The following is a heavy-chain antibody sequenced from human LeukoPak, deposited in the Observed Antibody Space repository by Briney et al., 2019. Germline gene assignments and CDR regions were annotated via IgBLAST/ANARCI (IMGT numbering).Heavy chain of an antibody. CDR3: TTEDGIAAAYEAFDI. V-gene: IGHV3-15*01. D-gene: IGHD6-13*01. J-gene: IGHJ3*02. CDR1: GFTFSNAW. CDR2: IKSKTDGGTT. Sequence: PGGSLRLSCAASGFTFSNAWMSWVRQAPGKGLELVGRIKSKTDGGTTDYAAPVKGRFTISRDDSKNTLYLQMNSLKTEDTAVYYCTTEDGIAAAYEAFDIWGQGTMVTVSS.